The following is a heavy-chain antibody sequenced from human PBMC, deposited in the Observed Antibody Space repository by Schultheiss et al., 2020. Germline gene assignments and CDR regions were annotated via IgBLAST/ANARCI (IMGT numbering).Heavy chain of an antibody. CDR3: ARVQSKPGDFRFDP. CDR1: GYTFTGYY. D-gene: IGHD3-3*01. CDR2: ISAYNGNT. Sequence: ASVKVSCKASGYTFTGYYMHWVRQAPGQGLEWMGWISAYNGNTNYAQKLQGRVTMTTDTSTSTAYMELRSLRSDDTAVYYCARVQSKPGDFRFDPWGQGTLVTVSS. V-gene: IGHV1-18*04. J-gene: IGHJ5*02.